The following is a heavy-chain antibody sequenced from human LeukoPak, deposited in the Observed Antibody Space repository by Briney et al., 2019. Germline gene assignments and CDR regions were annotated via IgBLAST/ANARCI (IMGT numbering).Heavy chain of an antibody. Sequence: GGSLRLSCAASGFTFSSYWMSWVRQAPGKGLEWVANIKQDGSEKYYVDSVKGRFTISRDNAKNSLYLQMNSLRAEDTAVYYCARVDEYYGSGSYYKGPKYYFDYWGQGTLVTVSS. J-gene: IGHJ4*02. V-gene: IGHV3-7*01. CDR2: IKQDGSEK. CDR1: GFTFSSYW. D-gene: IGHD3-10*01. CDR3: ARVDEYYGSGSYYKGPKYYFDY.